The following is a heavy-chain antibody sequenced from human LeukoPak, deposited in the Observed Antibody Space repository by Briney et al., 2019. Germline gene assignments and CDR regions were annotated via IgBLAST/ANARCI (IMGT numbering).Heavy chain of an antibody. D-gene: IGHD3-10*01. CDR1: GFTFSSYS. Sequence: GGSLRLSCAASGFTFSSYSMNWVRQAPGKGLEWVSSISSSSSYIYYADSVKGRFTISRDSAKNSLYLQMNSLRAEDTAVYYCARPGGKGGSGSYPFDPWGQGTLVTVSS. V-gene: IGHV3-21*01. J-gene: IGHJ5*02. CDR2: ISSSSSYI. CDR3: ARPGGKGGSGSYPFDP.